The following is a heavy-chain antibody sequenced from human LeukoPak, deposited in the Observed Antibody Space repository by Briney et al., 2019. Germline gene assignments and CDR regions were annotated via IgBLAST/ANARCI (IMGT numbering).Heavy chain of an antibody. CDR2: IWYDGSNK. CDR3: ARWRTTYYYDSSGYLDY. J-gene: IGHJ4*02. CDR1: GFTFSSYG. D-gene: IGHD3-22*01. V-gene: IGHV3-33*01. Sequence: PGGSLRLSCAASGFTFSSYGMHWVRQAPGEGLEWVAVIWYDGSNKYYADSVKGRFTISRDNSENTLYLQMNSLRAEDTAVYYCARWRTTYYYDSSGYLDYWGQGTLVTVSS.